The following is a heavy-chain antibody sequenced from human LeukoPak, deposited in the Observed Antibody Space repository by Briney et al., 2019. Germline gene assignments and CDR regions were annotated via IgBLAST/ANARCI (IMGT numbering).Heavy chain of an antibody. CDR3: ARDLRTVVHTRENFSWFDP. CDR1: GGSVSSGSYY. Sequence: SETLSLTCTVSGGSVSSGSYYWTWIRQPPGKGLEWIGFIYYSGTTDYNPSLKSRVTIPVDTSKNQFSLKLRSVTAADTAVYYCARDLRTVVHTRENFSWFDPWGQGTLVTVSS. V-gene: IGHV4-61*01. J-gene: IGHJ5*02. D-gene: IGHD2-2*01. CDR2: IYYSGTT.